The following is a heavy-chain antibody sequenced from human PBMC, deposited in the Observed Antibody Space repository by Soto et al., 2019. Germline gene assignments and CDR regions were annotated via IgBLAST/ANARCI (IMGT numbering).Heavy chain of an antibody. Sequence: ASVKVSCKASGYTFTSYGISWVRQAPGQGLEWMGWISAYNGNTNYAQKLQGRVTMTTDTSTSTAYMELRSLRSDDTAVYYCARGRGDYYDSSGNWFDPGGKGTLVTVSS. D-gene: IGHD3-22*01. CDR2: ISAYNGNT. J-gene: IGHJ5*02. CDR3: ARGRGDYYDSSGNWFDP. CDR1: GYTFTSYG. V-gene: IGHV1-18*01.